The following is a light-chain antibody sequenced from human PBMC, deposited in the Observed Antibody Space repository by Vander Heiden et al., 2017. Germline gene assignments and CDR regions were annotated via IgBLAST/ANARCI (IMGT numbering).Light chain of an antibody. J-gene: IGLJ3*02. V-gene: IGLV2-8*01. CDR2: EVS. CDR3: SSDAGSNNWV. CDR1: SSDVGGYTY. Sequence: QSALTQPPSASGSPGQSVTISCTGTSSDVGGYTYVSWYQQHPGKAPKLIIYEVSKRPSGVPDRFSGSKSGNTASLTVSGLQAEDEADYYCSSDAGSNNWVFGGGTKLTVL.